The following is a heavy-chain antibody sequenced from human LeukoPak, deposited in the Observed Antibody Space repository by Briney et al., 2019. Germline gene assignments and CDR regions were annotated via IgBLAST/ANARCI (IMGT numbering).Heavy chain of an antibody. V-gene: IGHV1-2*02. CDR1: GYTFTGYY. Sequence: ASVKVSCKASGYTFTGYYMHWVRQAPGQGREWMGWINPNSGGTNYAQKFQGRVTMTRDTSISTAYMELSRLRSDDTAVYYCARVHLRYFDWLPLDYWGQGTLVTVSS. CDR2: INPNSGGT. CDR3: ARVHLRYFDWLPLDY. D-gene: IGHD3-9*01. J-gene: IGHJ4*02.